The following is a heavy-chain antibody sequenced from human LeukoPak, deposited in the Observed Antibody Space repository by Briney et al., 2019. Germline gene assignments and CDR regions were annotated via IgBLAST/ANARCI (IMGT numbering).Heavy chain of an antibody. D-gene: IGHD6-19*01. V-gene: IGHV4-39*01. CDR1: GGSISSSSYY. CDR2: IYYSGST. J-gene: IGHJ6*02. Sequence: SETLSLTCTVSGGSISSSSYYWGWIRQPPGKGLEWIGSIYYSGSTYYNPSLKSRVTISVDTSKNQFSLKLNSVTAADTAVYYCARSGYSSGWVNYYYYYGMDVWGQGTTVTVSS. CDR3: ARSGYSSGWVNYYYYYGMDV.